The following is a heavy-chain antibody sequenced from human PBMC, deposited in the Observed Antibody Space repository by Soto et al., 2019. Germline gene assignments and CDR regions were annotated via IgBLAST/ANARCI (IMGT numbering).Heavy chain of an antibody. CDR1: RFTLSIYA. J-gene: IGHJ4*02. D-gene: IGHD2-15*01. CDR2: MSGSGDST. Sequence: EVQLLESGGRLVQPGGSLRLSCAASRFTLSIYAMSWVRQAPGKGLEWVSGMSGSGDSTYYADSVKGRFTISRDNAKYTLFRLMNSLTCDDTALYYCAKVVVLVLQRVFDFDYWGQGTVVTVSS. CDR3: AKVVVLVLQRVFDFDY. V-gene: IGHV3-23*01.